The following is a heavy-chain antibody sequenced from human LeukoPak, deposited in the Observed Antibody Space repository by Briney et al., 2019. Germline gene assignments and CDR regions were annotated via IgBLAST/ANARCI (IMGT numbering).Heavy chain of an antibody. Sequence: SSETLSLTCTVSGGSISSFYWSWIRQPPGKGLEWIGYIYYTGSTSYNSSLKSRVTISVDTSKNQFSLNLSSVTAADTAMYYCARAVLATKSEHWFDSWGQGTLVTVSS. CDR3: ARAVLATKSEHWFDS. D-gene: IGHD2-8*01. J-gene: IGHJ5*01. V-gene: IGHV4-59*01. CDR2: IYYTGST. CDR1: GGSISSFY.